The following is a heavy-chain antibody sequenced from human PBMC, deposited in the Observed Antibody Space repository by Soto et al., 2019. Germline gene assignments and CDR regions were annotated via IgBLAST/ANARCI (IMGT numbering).Heavy chain of an antibody. CDR2: ISDDVTTT. J-gene: IGHJ4*02. V-gene: IGHV3-74*01. Sequence: LXPXWVVSLFAFSMXWMHWLGQVPGQSPFCVSRISDDVTTTNYAYSVRGQFTISRDSSKNTLYLQMNNLKPDNASSGYCTKCPRADSSRTGVNWGQGTPVKVSS. CDR1: LFAFSMXW. CDR3: TKCPRADSSRTGVN. D-gene: IGHD3-22*01.